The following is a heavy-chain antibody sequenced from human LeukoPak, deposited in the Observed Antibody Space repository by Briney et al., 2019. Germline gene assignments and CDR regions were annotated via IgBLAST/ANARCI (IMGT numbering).Heavy chain of an antibody. CDR2: IIPIFGTA. CDR1: GGTFISYA. J-gene: IGHJ6*03. CDR3: ARVEEEWFGEFYMDV. D-gene: IGHD3-10*01. Sequence: TSVKVSCKASGGTFISYAISWVRQAPGQGLEWMGGIIPIFGTANYAQKFQGRVTITADESTSTAYMELSSLRSEDTAVYYCARVEEEWFGEFYMDVWGKGTTVTVSS. V-gene: IGHV1-69*13.